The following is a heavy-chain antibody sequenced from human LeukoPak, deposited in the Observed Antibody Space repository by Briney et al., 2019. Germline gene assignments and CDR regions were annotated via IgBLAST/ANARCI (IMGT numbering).Heavy chain of an antibody. J-gene: IGHJ4*02. CDR2: ISSSGSTI. Sequence: GGSLRLSCAAAGFTFSDYYMSWIRQAPGKGLEWVSYISSSGSTIYYADSVKGRFTISRDNAKNSLYLQMNSLRAEDTAVYYCASGVAVAGYYFDYWGQGTLVTVSS. CDR3: ASGVAVAGYYFDY. D-gene: IGHD6-19*01. CDR1: GFTFSDYY. V-gene: IGHV3-11*01.